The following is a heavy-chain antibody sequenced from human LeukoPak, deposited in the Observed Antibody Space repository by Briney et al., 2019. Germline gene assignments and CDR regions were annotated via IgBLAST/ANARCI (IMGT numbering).Heavy chain of an antibody. Sequence: GGSLRLSCAASGFTFSSYAMHWVRQAPGKGLEYVSAISSNGGSTYYANSVKGRFTISRDNSKNTLYLQMGSLRAEDMAVYYCARVGIAARGGYFDYWGQGTLVTVSS. CDR1: GFTFSSYA. J-gene: IGHJ4*02. CDR2: ISSNGGST. V-gene: IGHV3-64*01. D-gene: IGHD6-6*01. CDR3: ARVGIAARGGYFDY.